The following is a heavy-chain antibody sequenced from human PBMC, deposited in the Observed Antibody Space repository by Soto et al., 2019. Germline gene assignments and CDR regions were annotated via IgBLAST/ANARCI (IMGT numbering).Heavy chain of an antibody. CDR2: ISGYSGNA. J-gene: IGHJ4*02. V-gene: IGHV1-18*04. Sequence: ASVKVSCKTSGYIFSGYGINWVRQAPGQGLEWMGWISGYSGNANLAQKFQGRVTMTTDKSTRTAYMELRRLRSDDTAVYYCAKRTSGTTWGESDYWGQGTLVTVSS. CDR1: GYIFSGYG. D-gene: IGHD4-17*01. CDR3: AKRTSGTTWGESDY.